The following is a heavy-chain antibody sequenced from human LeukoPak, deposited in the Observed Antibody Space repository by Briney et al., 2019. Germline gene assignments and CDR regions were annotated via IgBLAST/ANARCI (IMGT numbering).Heavy chain of an antibody. J-gene: IGHJ4*02. CDR2: ISGGSGST. D-gene: IGHD3-22*01. CDR1: GFPFSSYA. Sequence: GGSLRLSCAASGFPFSSYAMSWVRQAPGKGLEWVSAISGGSGSTYYADFVKGRLAISRDNSKNTLDLQMNSLRAEDTAVYYCAKELYYQDSSGSFDYWGQGTLATVSS. CDR3: AKELYYQDSSGSFDY. V-gene: IGHV3-23*01.